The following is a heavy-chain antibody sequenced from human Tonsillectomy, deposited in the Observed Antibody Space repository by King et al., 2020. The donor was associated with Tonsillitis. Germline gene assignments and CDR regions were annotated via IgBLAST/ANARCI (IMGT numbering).Heavy chain of an antibody. J-gene: IGHJ3*02. D-gene: IGHD5-18*01. Sequence: QLQESGPGLVKPSETLSLTCTVSGGSISSSSYYWGWIRQPPGKGLEWIGSIYYSGRTYFNPSLKSRVPISVDTSKNHFSLKLCSVTAADTAVYYCARHDVDTAMVTAFDIWGQGTMVTVSS. CDR1: GGSISSSSYY. V-gene: IGHV4-39*01. CDR2: IYYSGRT. CDR3: ARHDVDTAMVTAFDI.